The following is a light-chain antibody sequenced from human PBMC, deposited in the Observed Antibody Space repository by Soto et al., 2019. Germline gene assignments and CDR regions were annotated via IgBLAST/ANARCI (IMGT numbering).Light chain of an antibody. J-gene: IGLJ2*01. CDR3: TSGAASDIEI. CDR1: SSDVGASDF. V-gene: IGLV2-8*01. CDR2: EVT. Sequence: QPVLTQPPSASGSPGQSVTISCSGTSSDVGASDFVAWYQQHPGKAPKLLIYEVTKRPSGVPDRFSASKSANTASLTVSGLQAEDEADYYCTSGAASDIEIFGGGTKLTVL.